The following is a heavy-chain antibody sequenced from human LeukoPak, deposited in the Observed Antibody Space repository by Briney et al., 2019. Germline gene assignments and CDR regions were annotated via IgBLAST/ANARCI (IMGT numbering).Heavy chain of an antibody. CDR2: INPNSGGT. CDR1: GYTFTDYY. Sequence: ASVKVSCKTSGYTFTDYYMHWVRQAPGQGLEWMGRINPNSGGTNYAQKFQGRVTMTRDTSISTAYMELSRLRSDDTAVYYCERDITMVSYDYWGQGTLVTVSS. V-gene: IGHV1-2*06. CDR3: ERDITMVSYDY. D-gene: IGHD3-10*01. J-gene: IGHJ4*02.